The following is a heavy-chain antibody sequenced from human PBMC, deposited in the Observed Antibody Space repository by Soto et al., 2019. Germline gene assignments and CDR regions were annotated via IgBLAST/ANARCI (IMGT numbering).Heavy chain of an antibody. CDR1: GFIFSRYA. J-gene: IGHJ6*02. Sequence: HPGGSLRLSCAGSGFIFSRYAMNWVRQAPGKGLEWVSIISSRGDRTSYAESVKGRFTISRDDSKNTLFLHMNSLWAEDTAVYYCAKETGYSYGFQPNALDVWGQGPTVTVSS. V-gene: IGHV3-23*01. D-gene: IGHD5-18*01. CDR3: AKETGYSYGFQPNALDV. CDR2: ISSRGDRT.